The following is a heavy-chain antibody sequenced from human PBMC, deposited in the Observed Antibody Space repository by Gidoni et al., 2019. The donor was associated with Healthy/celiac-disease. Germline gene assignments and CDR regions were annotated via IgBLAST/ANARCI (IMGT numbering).Heavy chain of an antibody. Sequence: QVQLVQSGAEVKKPGASVKVSCKASGYTFTSYAMHWVRQAPGQRLEWMGWINAGNGNTKYSQKFQGRVTITRDTSASTAYMELSSLRSEDTAVYYCARGRWLQPKTHYYYYMDVWGKGTTVTVSS. V-gene: IGHV1-3*01. D-gene: IGHD5-18*01. CDR1: GYTFTSYA. J-gene: IGHJ6*03. CDR2: INAGNGNT. CDR3: ARGRWLQPKTHYYYYMDV.